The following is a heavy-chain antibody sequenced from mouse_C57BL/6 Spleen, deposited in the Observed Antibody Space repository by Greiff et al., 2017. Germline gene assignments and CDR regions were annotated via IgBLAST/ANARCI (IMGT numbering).Heavy chain of an antibody. V-gene: IGHV3-6*01. Sequence: VQLKESGPGLVKPSQSLSLTCSVPGYSITSGYYWNWLRPFPGNKLEWMGYISYAGSNNYNQSLTNRISITRDTSKNQFFLKLNSVTTEDTATYYCAREGIYDGYYVGYWGQGTTLTVSS. J-gene: IGHJ2*01. CDR3: AREGIYDGYYVGY. D-gene: IGHD2-3*01. CDR2: ISYAGSN. CDR1: GYSITSGYY.